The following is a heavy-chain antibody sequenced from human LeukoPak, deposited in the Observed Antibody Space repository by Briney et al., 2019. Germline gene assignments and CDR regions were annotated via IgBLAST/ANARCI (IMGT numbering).Heavy chain of an antibody. V-gene: IGHV1-46*01. D-gene: IGHD5-24*01. CDR1: GYTFTSYY. Sequence: ASVKVSCKASGYTFTSYYMHWVRQAPGQGLEWMGIINPSGGSTSYAQKFQGRVTMTRDKSTSTVYMELSSLRSEDTAVYYCAKKGGRDGYKLGPAFDYWGQGTLVTVSS. J-gene: IGHJ4*02. CDR2: INPSGGST. CDR3: AKKGGRDGYKLGPAFDY.